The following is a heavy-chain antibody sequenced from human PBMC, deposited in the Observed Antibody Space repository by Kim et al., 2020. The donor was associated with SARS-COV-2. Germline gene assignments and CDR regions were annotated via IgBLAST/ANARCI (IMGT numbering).Heavy chain of an antibody. Sequence: ASVKVSCKASGYTFTSYGISWVRQAPGQGLEWMGWISTYNGNTNYAQKLQGRVTMTTETSTSTAYMELRSLRSDDTAVYYCARAMTYYDILTGFYYYYGMDVWGQGTTVTVSS. CDR1: GYTFTSYG. D-gene: IGHD3-9*01. V-gene: IGHV1-18*01. CDR2: ISTYNGNT. J-gene: IGHJ6*02. CDR3: ARAMTYYDILTGFYYYYGMDV.